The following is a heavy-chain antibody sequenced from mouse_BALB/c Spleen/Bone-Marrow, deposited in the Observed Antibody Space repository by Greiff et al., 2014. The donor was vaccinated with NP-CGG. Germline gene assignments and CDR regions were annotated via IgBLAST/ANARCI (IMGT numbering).Heavy chain of an antibody. V-gene: IGHV14-3*02. D-gene: IGHD1-1*01. J-gene: IGHJ3*01. CDR2: IDPANGNT. Sequence: EVKLVESGAELVKPGASVKLSCTASGFNIKDTYMHWVKQRPEQGLEWIGRIDPANGNTKYDPKFQGKATITAGTSSNTAYLQLSSLTSEDTAVYYCAPYYYGSSQFAYWGQGTLVTVSA. CDR3: APYYYGSSQFAY. CDR1: GFNIKDTY.